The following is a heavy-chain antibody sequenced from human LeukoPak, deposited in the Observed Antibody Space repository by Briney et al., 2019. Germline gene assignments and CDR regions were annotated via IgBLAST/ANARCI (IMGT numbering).Heavy chain of an antibody. Sequence: SETLSLTCTVSGGSVSSGSYYWSWIRQPPGKGLEWIGYFYYSGSTYYNPSLKSRVSISVDTSKNQFSLKLTSVTAADTAVYYCARAAAAAAGTGYYWGQGTLVTVSS. CDR3: ARAAAAAAGTGYY. CDR1: GGSVSSGSYY. V-gene: IGHV4-30-4*08. D-gene: IGHD6-13*01. J-gene: IGHJ4*02. CDR2: FYYSGST.